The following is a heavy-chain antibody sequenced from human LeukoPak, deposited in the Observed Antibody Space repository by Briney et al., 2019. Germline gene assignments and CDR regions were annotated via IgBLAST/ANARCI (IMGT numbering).Heavy chain of an antibody. J-gene: IGHJ4*02. V-gene: IGHV3-74*01. CDR3: ARERAGYYYDSSGYYPYYFDY. Sequence: GGSLRLSCAASGFTFSNYWMHWVRHAPGKGLVWVSGIDTAGSTTRYADSVKGRFTISRDNSKNTLYLQMNSLRAEDTAVYYCARERAGYYYDSSGYYPYYFDYWGQGTLVTVSS. D-gene: IGHD3-22*01. CDR2: IDTAGSTT. CDR1: GFTFSNYW.